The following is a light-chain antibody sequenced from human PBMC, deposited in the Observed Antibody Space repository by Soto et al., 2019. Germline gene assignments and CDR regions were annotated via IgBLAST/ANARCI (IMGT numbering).Light chain of an antibody. V-gene: IGLV2-14*01. Sequence: QSALTQPASVSGSPGQSITISCTGTRSDVGGYNFVSWYQQHPGKAPKLMIYDVSNRPSGVSNRFSGSKSGNTASLTISGLQAEDEADYYCSSYRSSSTGVFGTGTTLTVL. J-gene: IGLJ1*01. CDR3: SSYRSSSTGV. CDR1: RSDVGGYNF. CDR2: DVS.